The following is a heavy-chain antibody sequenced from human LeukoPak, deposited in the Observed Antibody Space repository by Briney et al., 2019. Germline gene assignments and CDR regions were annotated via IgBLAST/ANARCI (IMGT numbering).Heavy chain of an antibody. V-gene: IGHV4-59*08. Sequence: PSETLSLTCTVSGGSISSYYWSWIRQPPGKGLEWIGYIYYSGSTNYNPSLKSRVTISVDTSKNQFSLKLSSVTAADTAVYYCALSIGELPPWYFDYWGQGTLVTVSS. CDR2: IYYSGST. CDR3: ALSIGELPPWYFDY. D-gene: IGHD3-10*01. J-gene: IGHJ4*02. CDR1: GGSISSYY.